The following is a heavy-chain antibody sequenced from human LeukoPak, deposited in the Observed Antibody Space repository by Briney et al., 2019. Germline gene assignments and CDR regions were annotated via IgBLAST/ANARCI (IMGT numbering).Heavy chain of an antibody. D-gene: IGHD6-6*01. V-gene: IGHV3-23*01. CDR2: ISGGGGST. CDR1: IFSFTNYA. CDR3: AKVGQYSRSSRWFDP. J-gene: IGHJ5*02. Sequence: GGSLRLSCAASIFSFTNYAMTWVRQAPGKGLEWVSSISGGGGSTYYADSVKGRFTISRDNSKNTLYLQMNSLRVEDTAIYYCAKVGQYSRSSRWFDPWDQGTLVTVSS.